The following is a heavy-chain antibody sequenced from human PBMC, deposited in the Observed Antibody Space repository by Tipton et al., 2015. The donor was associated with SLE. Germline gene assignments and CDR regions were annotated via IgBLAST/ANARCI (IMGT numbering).Heavy chain of an antibody. CDR3: AKDYNHDNADYN. CDR1: GGSISNYY. D-gene: IGHD4-17*01. J-gene: IGHJ4*02. Sequence: TLSLTCTVSGGSISNYYWSWIRQPAGKGLEWIGRIYTSGGTNYNPSLESRVTISVDTSKNQFSLNLTSVTAADTAVYYCAKDYNHDNADYNWGQGTLVIVSS. V-gene: IGHV4-4*07. CDR2: IYTSGGT.